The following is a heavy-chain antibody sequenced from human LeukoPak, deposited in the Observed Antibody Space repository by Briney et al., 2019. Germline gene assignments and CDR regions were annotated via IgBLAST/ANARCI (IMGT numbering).Heavy chain of an antibody. Sequence: GGSLRLSCAASGFTFSTYAITWVRQGPGKGLEWVSAIRPDGDRTYYANSVRGRFTISRDNSKDTVYLQINGLRVEDTAVYYCAREQSGARGWYTVDYWGQGTLVTVSS. CDR1: GFTFSTYA. CDR2: IRPDGDRT. CDR3: AREQSGARGWYTVDY. V-gene: IGHV3-23*01. J-gene: IGHJ4*02. D-gene: IGHD6-19*01.